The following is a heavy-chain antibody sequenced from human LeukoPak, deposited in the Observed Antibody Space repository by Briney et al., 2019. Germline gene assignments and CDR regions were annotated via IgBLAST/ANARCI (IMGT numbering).Heavy chain of an antibody. D-gene: IGHD6-13*01. CDR2: IYYSGST. V-gene: IGHV4-61*01. CDR3: ARAYSSSSGWFDP. J-gene: IGHJ5*02. CDR1: GGSVSNGNYY. Sequence: SETLSLTCTVSGGSVSNGNYYWSWIRQPPGKGLEWIGYIYYSGSTNYNPSLKSRVTISVDTSKNQFSLKLSSVTAADTAVYCCARAYSSSSGWFDPWGQGTLVTVSS.